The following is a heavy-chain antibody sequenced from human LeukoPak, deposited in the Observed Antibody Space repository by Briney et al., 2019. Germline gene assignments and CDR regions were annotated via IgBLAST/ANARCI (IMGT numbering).Heavy chain of an antibody. Sequence: PGGSLRLSCAASGFTFSSYDMHWVRQATGKGLEWVSAIGTAGDPYYPGSVKGRFTTSRENAKNSLYLQMNSLRAGDTAVYYCARSSGSSPDDAFDIWGQGTMVTVSS. D-gene: IGHD3-10*01. V-gene: IGHV3-13*05. CDR1: GFTFSSYD. CDR3: ARSSGSSPDDAFDI. J-gene: IGHJ3*02. CDR2: IGTAGDP.